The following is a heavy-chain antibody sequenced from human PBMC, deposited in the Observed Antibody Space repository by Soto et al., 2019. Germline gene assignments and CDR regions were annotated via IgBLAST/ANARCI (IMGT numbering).Heavy chain of an antibody. CDR1: GDSISSGGYS. CDR2: IYHSGST. D-gene: IGHD3-22*01. J-gene: IGHJ5*02. CDR3: ARRVTYYYET. V-gene: IGHV4-30-2*01. Sequence: QLQLQESGSGLVKPSQTLSLTCAVSGDSISSGGYSWSWIRQPPGKGLEWIGYIYHSGSTYYNPSLKSRVTISVDRSKNHFSLQLSSVTAADTAVYYCARRVTYYYETWGQGILVTVSS.